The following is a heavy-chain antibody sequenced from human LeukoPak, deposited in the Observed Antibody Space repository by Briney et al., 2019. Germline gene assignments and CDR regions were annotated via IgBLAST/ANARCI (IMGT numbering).Heavy chain of an antibody. D-gene: IGHD2-2*01. CDR2: MNPNSGNT. CDR1: GYTFTSYD. J-gene: IGHJ5*02. CDR3: ARGRLGYCSSTSCLSWFDP. V-gene: IGHV1-8*01. Sequence: GASVKVSCKASGYTFTSYDINWVRQATGQGLEWMGWMNPNSGNTGYAQKFQGRVTMTRNTSMSTAYMEQSSLRSEDTAVYYCARGRLGYCSSTSCLSWFDPWGQGTLVTVSS.